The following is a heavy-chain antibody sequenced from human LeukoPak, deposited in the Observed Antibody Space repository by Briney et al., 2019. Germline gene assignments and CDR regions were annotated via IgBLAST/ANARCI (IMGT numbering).Heavy chain of an antibody. CDR2: TVGGGSPNT. CDR1: GFYFANYA. V-gene: IGHV3-23*01. CDR3: TKAPIVSCSGAFCYPFDS. J-gene: IGHJ4*02. D-gene: IGHD2-15*01. Sequence: GGSLRLSCAASGFYFANYAMSWVRQAPGKGLEWVSATVGGGSPNTYHADSVKGRFTISRDNSKNTLFLQLNSLRAEDTAIYYCTKAPIVSCSGAFCYPFDSWGQGTLVTVSS.